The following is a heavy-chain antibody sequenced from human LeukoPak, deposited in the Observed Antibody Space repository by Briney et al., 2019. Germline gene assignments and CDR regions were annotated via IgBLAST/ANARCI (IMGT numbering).Heavy chain of an antibody. CDR1: GGSFSGYY. V-gene: IGHV4-34*01. Sequence: PSETLSLTCAVYGGSFSGYYWSWIRQPPGKGLEWIGEINHSGSTNYNPSLKSRVTISVDTSKNQFPLKLSSVTAADTAVYYCARSFCSGGSCYSVRYYYYGMDVWGQGTTVTVSS. D-gene: IGHD2-15*01. CDR3: ARSFCSGGSCYSVRYYYYGMDV. J-gene: IGHJ6*02. CDR2: INHSGST.